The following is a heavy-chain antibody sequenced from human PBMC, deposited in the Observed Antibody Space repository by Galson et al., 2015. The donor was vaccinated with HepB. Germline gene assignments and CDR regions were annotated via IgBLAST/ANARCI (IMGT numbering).Heavy chain of an antibody. CDR2: IIPIFGTA. CDR1: GGTFSRYA. D-gene: IGHD2-2*01. V-gene: IGHV1-69*13. Sequence: SVKVSCKASGGTFSRYAISWVRQAPGQGLEWMGGIIPIFGTANYAQKFQGRVTITADESTSTAYMELSSLRSEDTAVYYCARDGGPCSSTSCSSYWGQGTLVTVSS. CDR3: ARDGGPCSSTSCSSY. J-gene: IGHJ4*02.